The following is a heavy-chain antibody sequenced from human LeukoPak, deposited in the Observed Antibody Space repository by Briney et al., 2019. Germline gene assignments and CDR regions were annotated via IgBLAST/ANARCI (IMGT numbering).Heavy chain of an antibody. V-gene: IGHV3-23*01. CDR2: ISGSGGRI. Sequence: GGSLRLSCAASGFTFSSYAMTWVRQAPGKGLEWVSAISGSGGRIYYADSVKGRFTISRDNAKNSLHLQMNSLRVEDTAVYHCVRHAGRAGGQWGQGALIAVSS. CDR3: VRHAGRAGGQ. D-gene: IGHD3-10*01. CDR1: GFTFSSYA. J-gene: IGHJ4*02.